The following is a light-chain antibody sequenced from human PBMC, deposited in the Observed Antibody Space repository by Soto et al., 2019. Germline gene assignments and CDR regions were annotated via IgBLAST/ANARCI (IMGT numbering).Light chain of an antibody. J-gene: IGKJ1*01. Sequence: DMHMTQSPSSLSASLGDRVTIICRASQSVSTRLAWYQQKPGKAPKVLIYDASSWAGGVPSRFTGSGSGTEFTLTISSLQPDDFATYYCQQYNSYPWTFGQGTKVDIK. V-gene: IGKV1-5*02. CDR2: DAS. CDR3: QQYNSYPWT. CDR1: QSVSTR.